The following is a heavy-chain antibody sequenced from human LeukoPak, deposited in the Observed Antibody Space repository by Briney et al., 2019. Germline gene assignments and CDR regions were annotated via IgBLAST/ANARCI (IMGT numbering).Heavy chain of an antibody. V-gene: IGHV1-8*01. J-gene: IGHJ6*03. Sequence: ASVKVSCKASGYTFTSYDMNWVRQATGQGLEWMGWINPNSGNTGYAQTVQVRVTMTRNTAISTAYMELSSLRSEDTAVYYCARAHRRIAAADTYYYMDVWGKGTTVTVSS. D-gene: IGHD6-13*01. CDR1: GYTFTSYD. CDR2: INPNSGNT. CDR3: ARAHRRIAAADTYYYMDV.